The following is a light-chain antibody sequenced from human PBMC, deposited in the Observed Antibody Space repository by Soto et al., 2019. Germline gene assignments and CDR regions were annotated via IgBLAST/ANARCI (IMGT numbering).Light chain of an antibody. Sequence: EIVLTQSPATLSLSPGERATLSCRASQSLKNYLAWYQQKPGQAPRLLIYDASNRASGIPARFSGSGSGTGFSLTISSLEPEDIAVYYCHQRYSWPWTFGQGTKVEIK. J-gene: IGKJ1*01. CDR2: DAS. V-gene: IGKV3-11*01. CDR3: HQRYSWPWT. CDR1: QSLKNY.